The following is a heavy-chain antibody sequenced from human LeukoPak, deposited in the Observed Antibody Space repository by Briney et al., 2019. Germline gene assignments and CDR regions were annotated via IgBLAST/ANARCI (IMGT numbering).Heavy chain of an antibody. CDR1: GFTFSSYS. CDR3: AKRTSSWERVDY. CDR2: ISGNSGRT. Sequence: GGSLRLSCAASGFTFSSYSMNWVRQAPGKGLEWVSSISGNSGRTYYADSVKGRFSISRDNSNNTLYLQMNSLRAEDAAVYYCAKRTSSWERVDYWGQGTLVTVSS. J-gene: IGHJ4*02. D-gene: IGHD6-13*01. V-gene: IGHV3-23*01.